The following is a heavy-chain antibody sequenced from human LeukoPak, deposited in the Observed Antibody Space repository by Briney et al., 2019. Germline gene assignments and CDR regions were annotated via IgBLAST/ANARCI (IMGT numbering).Heavy chain of an antibody. V-gene: IGHV4-59*01. D-gene: IGHD3-10*01. CDR2: IDDSGSA. Sequence: SETLSLTCTVSGASISGYYWSWIRQPPGKGLEWIGYIDDSGSANYNPSLKSRVTISGDTSKNQFYLRLRFVTAADTAMYYCARDRPFGAWGQGTQVTVSS. CDR3: ARDRPFGA. CDR1: GASISGYY. J-gene: IGHJ5*02.